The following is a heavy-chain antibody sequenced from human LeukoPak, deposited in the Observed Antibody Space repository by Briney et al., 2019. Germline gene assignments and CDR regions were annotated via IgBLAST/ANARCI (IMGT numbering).Heavy chain of an antibody. CDR3: ARYDGKQNRFDP. D-gene: IGHD3-3*01. J-gene: IGHJ5*02. CDR1: GYTFTAYY. V-gene: IGHV1-2*02. Sequence: ASVKVSCKASGYTFTAYYIHWVRQAPGQGLQWVRWISPNSGGTNYAYEFQGRVTVTRDTSISTTYMDLSSLKSDDTAVYYCARYDGKQNRFDPWGQGTLVTVSS. CDR2: ISPNSGGT.